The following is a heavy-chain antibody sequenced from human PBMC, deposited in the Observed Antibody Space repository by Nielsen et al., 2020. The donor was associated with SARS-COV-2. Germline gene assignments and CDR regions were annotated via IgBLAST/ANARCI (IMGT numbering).Heavy chain of an antibody. D-gene: IGHD3-22*01. J-gene: IGHJ4*02. CDR2: IYYSGST. CDR3: ARFSRYYYDSSGYYSTPRFDY. CDR1: GGSFSGHY. V-gene: IGHV4-31*11. Sequence: SETLSLTCAVYGGSFSGHYWSWIRQHPGKGLEWIGYIYYSGSTYYNPALKSRVTISVDTSKNQFSLKLSSVTAADTAVYYCARFSRYYYDSSGYYSTPRFDYWGQGTLVTVSS.